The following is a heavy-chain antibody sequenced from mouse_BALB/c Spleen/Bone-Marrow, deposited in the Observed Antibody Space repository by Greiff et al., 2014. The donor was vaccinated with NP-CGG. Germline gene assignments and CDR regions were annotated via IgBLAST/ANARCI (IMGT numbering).Heavy chain of an antibody. Sequence: VQLKESGGGLVQPGGSRKLSCAASGFTFSSFGMHWVRQAPEKGLEWVAYISSGSSTIYYADTVKGRFTISRDNPKNTLFLQMTSLRSEDTAMYYCARGRPIYYGNLYAMDYWGQGTSVTVSS. CDR1: GFTFSSFG. CDR2: ISSGSSTI. D-gene: IGHD2-1*01. J-gene: IGHJ4*01. V-gene: IGHV5-17*02. CDR3: ARGRPIYYGNLYAMDY.